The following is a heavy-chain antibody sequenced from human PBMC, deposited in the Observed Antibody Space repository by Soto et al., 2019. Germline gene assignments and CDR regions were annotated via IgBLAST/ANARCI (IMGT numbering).Heavy chain of an antibody. J-gene: IGHJ4*02. CDR3: ARSDSVRGVIIGGYDY. Sequence: QVQLVQSGAEVKKPGSSVKVSCKASGGTFSSYAISWVRQAPGQGLEWMGGIIPIFGTANYAQKFQGRVTITADESTSTAYMELSSLRSEDTVVYYCARSDSVRGVIIGGYDYWGQGTLVTVSS. V-gene: IGHV1-69*01. CDR1: GGTFSSYA. D-gene: IGHD3-10*01. CDR2: IIPIFGTA.